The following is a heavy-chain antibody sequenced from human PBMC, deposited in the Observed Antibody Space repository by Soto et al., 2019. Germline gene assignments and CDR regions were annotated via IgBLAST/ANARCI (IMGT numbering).Heavy chain of an antibody. CDR2: IYFSGSS. Sequence: SETLSLTCTVSGDSVSSGLYYWSWFRQHPGKGLEWIGYIYFSGSSHYNPSLESRVTMSLDTSKSQFSLLLASVTAEDTAVYYCARVSVVLAVFDYWRQGEMVTVS. CDR3: ARVSVVLAVFDY. CDR1: GDSVSSGLYY. V-gene: IGHV4-31*03. D-gene: IGHD3-3*02. J-gene: IGHJ4*02.